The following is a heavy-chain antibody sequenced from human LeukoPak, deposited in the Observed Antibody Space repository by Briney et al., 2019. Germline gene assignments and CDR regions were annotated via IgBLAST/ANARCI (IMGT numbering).Heavy chain of an antibody. Sequence: GGSLRLSCAASGFTFSKYAMSWVRQAPGKGLEWVSTINDRGTGTYYADSVKGRFTISRDNSKNTLSLQMNSLRAEDTAVYYCAKCERVGAPPDAFDIWGQGTMVTVSS. J-gene: IGHJ3*02. CDR2: INDRGTGT. CDR1: GFTFSKYA. CDR3: AKCERVGAPPDAFDI. D-gene: IGHD1-26*01. V-gene: IGHV3-23*01.